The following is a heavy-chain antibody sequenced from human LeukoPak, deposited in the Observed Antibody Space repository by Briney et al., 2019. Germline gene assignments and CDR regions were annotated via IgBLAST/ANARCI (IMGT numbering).Heavy chain of an antibody. CDR2: INHSGST. V-gene: IGHV4-34*01. CDR1: GGSFSGYY. D-gene: IGHD3-3*01. J-gene: IGHJ4*02. CDR3: ARQGYYVFWSVYDYYFDY. Sequence: SETLSLTCAVYGGSFSGYYWSWIRQPPGKGLEWIGEINHSGSTNYNPSLKSRVTISVDTSKNQFSLKLSSVTAADTAVYYCARQGYYVFWSVYDYYFDYGGQGPLVTVSS.